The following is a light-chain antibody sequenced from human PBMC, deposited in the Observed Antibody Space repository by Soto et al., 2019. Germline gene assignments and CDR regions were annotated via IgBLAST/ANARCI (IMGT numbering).Light chain of an antibody. Sequence: EIVLTQSPATLSLSPGERATLSCRASQSVSSYLAWYQQKPGQAPRLLSYDASNRATGIPARFSGSGSGTDFTLTNSSLEPEDFAVYYCQQRSNWSQITFGQGTRRES. CDR2: DAS. CDR1: QSVSSY. J-gene: IGKJ5*01. CDR3: QQRSNWSQIT. V-gene: IGKV3-11*01.